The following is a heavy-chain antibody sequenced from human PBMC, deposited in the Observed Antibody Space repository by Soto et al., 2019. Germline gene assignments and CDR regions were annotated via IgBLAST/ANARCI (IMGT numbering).Heavy chain of an antibody. CDR2: IIPIFGTA. D-gene: IGHD3-9*01. CDR3: ASKRAVRYFDWLSTGYYFDY. J-gene: IGHJ4*02. Sequence: SVKVSCKASGGTFSSYAISWVRQAPGQGLEWMGGIIPIFGTANYAQKFQGRVTITADESTSTAYMELSSLRSEDTAVYYCASKRAVRYFDWLSTGYYFDYWGQGTLVTVSS. V-gene: IGHV1-69*13. CDR1: GGTFSSYA.